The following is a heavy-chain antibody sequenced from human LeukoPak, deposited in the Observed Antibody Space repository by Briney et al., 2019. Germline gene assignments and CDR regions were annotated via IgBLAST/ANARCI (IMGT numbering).Heavy chain of an antibody. CDR2: ISHDGSNI. J-gene: IGHJ5*02. Sequence: GRSLRLSCAASGFTFYNYGMHWVRQAPGKGLEWVAVISHDGSNIHYGDSVEGRFTISRDNSKNTLYLQMNSLRVEDTAVYYCAKGPYRVVVATGNYLDPWGQGTLVTVSA. D-gene: IGHD2-21*01. CDR1: GFTFYNYG. CDR3: AKGPYRVVVATGNYLDP. V-gene: IGHV3-30*18.